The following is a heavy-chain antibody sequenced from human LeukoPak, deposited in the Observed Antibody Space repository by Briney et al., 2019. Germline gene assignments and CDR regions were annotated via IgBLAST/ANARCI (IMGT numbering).Heavy chain of an antibody. CDR3: ARERGILRGDAFDL. D-gene: IGHD1-26*01. V-gene: IGHV4-4*07. CDR1: GVSFSTYY. CDR2: IYSSGNT. J-gene: IGHJ3*01. Sequence: NPSETLSLTCTVSGVSFSTYYWTWIRQPAGKGLEWIGRIYSSGNTNYNPSLESRVTMSIDTSEHQFSLKLTSVTAADTAVYYCARERGILRGDAFDLWGQGTMVTVSS.